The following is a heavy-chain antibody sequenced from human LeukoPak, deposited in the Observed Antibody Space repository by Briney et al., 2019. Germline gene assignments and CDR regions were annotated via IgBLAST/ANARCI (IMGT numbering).Heavy chain of an antibody. Sequence: SETLSLTCTVSGASISIYSWSWIRQPPGQALEWIGYIYYSGSPNYNPSLKSRVTMSVDASKNQFSLKVSSVTAADTAVYYCAKSNRYCDSASCYEAFDICGQGTMVTVSS. D-gene: IGHD2-2*01. J-gene: IGHJ3*02. CDR1: GASISIYS. CDR2: IYYSGSP. CDR3: AKSNRYCDSASCYEAFDI. V-gene: IGHV4-59*01.